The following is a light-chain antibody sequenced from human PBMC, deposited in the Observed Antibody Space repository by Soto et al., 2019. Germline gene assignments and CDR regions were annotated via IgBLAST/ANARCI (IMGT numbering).Light chain of an antibody. CDR1: QSVSSN. J-gene: IGKJ4*01. V-gene: IGKV3-15*01. Sequence: EIVMTQSPATLSVSPGERATLSCRASQSVSSNLAWYQQKPGQAPRLLIYGAFTRATGIPDRFSGSGSGTEFTLTISSLQSEDFAVYYCQQYNNWPLSFGGGTKVEIK. CDR2: GAF. CDR3: QQYNNWPLS.